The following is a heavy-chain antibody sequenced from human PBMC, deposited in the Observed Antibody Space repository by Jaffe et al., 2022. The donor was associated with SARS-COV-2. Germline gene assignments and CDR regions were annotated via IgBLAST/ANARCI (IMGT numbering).Heavy chain of an antibody. CDR2: VSGSGGST. CDR1: GFTLSNYA. D-gene: IGHD3-22*01. V-gene: IGHV3-23*01. CDR3: AKGPRPYASSGFYLLDY. Sequence: EVQLLESGGGLVQPGGSLRLSCAASGFTLSNYAMSWVRQAPGKGLEWVASVSGSGGSTYYPDSVKGRFTISRDNSNNILYLQMNSLRAEDTAVYYCAKGPRPYASSGFYLLDYWGQGTLVTVSS. J-gene: IGHJ4*02.